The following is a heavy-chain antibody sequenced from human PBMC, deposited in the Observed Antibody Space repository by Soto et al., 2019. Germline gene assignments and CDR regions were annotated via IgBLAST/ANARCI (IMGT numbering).Heavy chain of an antibody. Sequence: PGGSLRLSCAASGFTLSSYGMHWVREAPGKGLEWVAVISYDGSNKYYADSVKGRFTISRDNSKNTLYLQMNSLRAEDTAVYYCAKDPLLYYDSSGYQTPWGQGTLVTVSS. V-gene: IGHV3-30*18. CDR2: ISYDGSNK. CDR3: AKDPLLYYDSSGYQTP. J-gene: IGHJ5*02. CDR1: GFTLSSYG. D-gene: IGHD3-22*01.